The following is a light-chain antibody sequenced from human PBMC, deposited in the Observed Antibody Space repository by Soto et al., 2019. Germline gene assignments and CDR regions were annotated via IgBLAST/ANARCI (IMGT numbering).Light chain of an antibody. Sequence: QSVLTQPPSVSGAPGQRVTISCTGTRSNIGTGYDLQWYQHLPGTAPKLLIYGDTSRPSGVPDRFSGSKSGTSASLAITGLQAEDEADYYCQSYDSSLSAYVFGTGTKVTVL. V-gene: IGLV1-40*01. CDR1: RSNIGTGYD. J-gene: IGLJ1*01. CDR2: GDT. CDR3: QSYDSSLSAYV.